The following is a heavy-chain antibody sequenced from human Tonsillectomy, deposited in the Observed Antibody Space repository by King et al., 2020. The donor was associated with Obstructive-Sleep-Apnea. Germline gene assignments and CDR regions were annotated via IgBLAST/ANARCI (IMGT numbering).Heavy chain of an antibody. CDR1: GYTFTSYG. J-gene: IGHJ6*02. CDR3: ARDPSSSWLYYYYYGMDV. Sequence: VQLVESGAEVKKPGASVKVSCKASGYTFTSYGISWVRQAPGHGLEWMGWISAYNGNTNYAQKLQGRVTMTTDTSTSTAYMELRSLRSDDTAVYYCARDPSSSWLYYYYYGMDVWGQGTTVTVSS. V-gene: IGHV1-18*04. CDR2: ISAYNGNT. D-gene: IGHD6-13*01.